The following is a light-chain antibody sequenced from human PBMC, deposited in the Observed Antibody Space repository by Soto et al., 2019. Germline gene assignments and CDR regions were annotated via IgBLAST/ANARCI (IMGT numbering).Light chain of an antibody. CDR2: WAS. Sequence: DIVMTQSPDSLAVSLGERATINCKSNRTLFYSSNNKNYLAWYQEKPGQPPKQLIYWASTRQSGVPDRFSGSGSGTDLTLTISSLQAEDVAVYYCQQYYSTPPAFGQGTEVEIK. V-gene: IGKV4-1*01. J-gene: IGKJ1*01. CDR3: QQYYSTPPA. CDR1: RTLFYSSNNKNY.